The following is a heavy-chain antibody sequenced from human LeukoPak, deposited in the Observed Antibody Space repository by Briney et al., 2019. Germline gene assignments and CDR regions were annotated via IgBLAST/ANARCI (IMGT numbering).Heavy chain of an antibody. Sequence: SETLSLTCTVSGGSISSYYWSWIRQPPGKGLEWIGYIYYSGSTNYNPSLKSRVTISVDTSKNQFSLKLSSVTAADTAVYYCARGRSYAFDIWGQGTMVTVSS. J-gene: IGHJ3*02. D-gene: IGHD3-16*02. CDR2: IYYSGST. CDR3: ARGRSYAFDI. V-gene: IGHV4-59*01. CDR1: GGSISSYY.